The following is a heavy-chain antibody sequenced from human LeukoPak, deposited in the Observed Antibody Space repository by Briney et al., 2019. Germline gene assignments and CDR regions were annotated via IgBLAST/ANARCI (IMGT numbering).Heavy chain of an antibody. V-gene: IGHV4-39*07. J-gene: IGHJ5*02. CDR2: IFYSGST. Sequence: SETLSLTCTVSSGSISISNYYWGWVRQPPGKALEWIGNIFYSGSTYYSPSLKSRVTISLDTSRNQFSLKLNSVTAADTAVYYCARGGYYGSGNDFRFDPWGQGTLVTVSS. CDR3: ARGGYYGSGNDFRFDP. D-gene: IGHD3-10*01. CDR1: SGSISISNYY.